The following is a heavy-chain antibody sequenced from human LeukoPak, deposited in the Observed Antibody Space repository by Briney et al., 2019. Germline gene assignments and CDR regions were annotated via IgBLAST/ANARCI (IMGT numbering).Heavy chain of an antibody. Sequence: GGSLRLSCAASGFTFSSYGMHWVRQAPGKGLEWVAVISYDGSNKYYADSVKGRFTISRDNSKNTLYLQMNSLRAEDTAVYYCARDQNRITMIVVVIPDAFDIWGQGTMVTVSS. CDR1: GFTFSSYG. CDR3: ARDQNRITMIVVVIPDAFDI. D-gene: IGHD3-22*01. J-gene: IGHJ3*02. V-gene: IGHV3-30*03. CDR2: ISYDGSNK.